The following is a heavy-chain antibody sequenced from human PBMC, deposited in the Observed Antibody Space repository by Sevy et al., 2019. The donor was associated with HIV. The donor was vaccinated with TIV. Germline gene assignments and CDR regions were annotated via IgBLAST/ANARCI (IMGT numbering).Heavy chain of an antibody. CDR1: GFTFDEYA. V-gene: IGHV3-9*01. CDR2: LIWNSGII. CDR3: AKGAGQWLGHAFDI. J-gene: IGHJ3*02. D-gene: IGHD6-19*01. Sequence: GGSLRLSCAASGFTFDEYAIHWVRRAPGKGLEWVSGLIWNSGIIDYADSVKGRFTISRDNVRNSLYLQMNSLRAEDTALYYCAKGAGQWLGHAFDIWGQGTMVTVSS.